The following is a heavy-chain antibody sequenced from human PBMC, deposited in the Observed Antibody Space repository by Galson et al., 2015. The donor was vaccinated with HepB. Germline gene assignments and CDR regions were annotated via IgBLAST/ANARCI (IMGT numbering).Heavy chain of an antibody. D-gene: IGHD3-10*01. Sequence: SLRLSCAASGFTFSSYSMNWVRQAPGKGLEWVSYISSSSSTIYYADSVKGRFTISRDNAKNSLYLQMNSLRAEDTAVYYCARVRAHFMVRGVIIAGPHMDVWGQGTTVTVSS. CDR3: ARVRAHFMVRGVIIAGPHMDV. J-gene: IGHJ6*02. CDR2: ISSSSSTI. CDR1: GFTFSSYS. V-gene: IGHV3-48*01.